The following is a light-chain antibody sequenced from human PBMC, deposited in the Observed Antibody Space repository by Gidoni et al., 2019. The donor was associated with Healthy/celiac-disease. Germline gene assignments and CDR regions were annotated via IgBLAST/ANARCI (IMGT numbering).Light chain of an antibody. Sequence: SYELPQPPSVPVSPGQTARITCSGDALPKQYPYWYQQKPGQAPVLVIYKDSERPSGIPERFSGSSSGKTVTLTISGVQAEDEADYYCQSADSSGYVFGTGTKVPVL. J-gene: IGLJ1*01. CDR1: ALPKQY. CDR3: QSADSSGYV. CDR2: KDS. V-gene: IGLV3-25*02.